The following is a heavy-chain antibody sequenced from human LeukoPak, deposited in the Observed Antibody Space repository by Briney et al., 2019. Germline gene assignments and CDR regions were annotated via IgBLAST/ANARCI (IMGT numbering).Heavy chain of an antibody. V-gene: IGHV3-30*03. CDR3: ARVSHCSGGSCYFFDY. J-gene: IGHJ4*02. Sequence: PGGSLRLSCAASGFPFNAYWMTWVRQAPGKGLEWEAVISYDGSDKYYADSVKGRFTISRDNSKNTLYLQMNSLRVEDTAVYYCARVSHCSGGSCYFFDYWGQGTLVTVSS. CDR2: ISYDGSDK. D-gene: IGHD2-15*01. CDR1: GFPFNAYW.